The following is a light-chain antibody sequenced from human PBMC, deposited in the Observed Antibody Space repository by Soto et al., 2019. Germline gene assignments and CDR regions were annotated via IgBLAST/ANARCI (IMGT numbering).Light chain of an antibody. J-gene: IGLJ1*01. CDR3: SSFSSGSNRYV. CDR1: SSDVGGYNY. Sequence: QSVLTQPASVSGSPGQSITISCTGTSSDVGGYNYVSWYQQHPGKAPKLMIFAVNNRPSGVSNRFSGSKSGNTASLNISGLQAEDEADYYCSSFSSGSNRYVLGTGTRSPS. V-gene: IGLV2-14*01. CDR2: AVN.